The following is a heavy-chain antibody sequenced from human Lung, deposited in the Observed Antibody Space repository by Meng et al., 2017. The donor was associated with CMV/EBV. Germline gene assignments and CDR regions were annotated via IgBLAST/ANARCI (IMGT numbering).Heavy chain of an antibody. CDR1: GFTFSRYW. D-gene: IGHD1-26*01. CDR3: VKGGTQDLDY. Sequence: GGSLRLXCAASGFTFSRYWMGWVRQVPGKGLEWVANIKQDGSEKYYVESVKGRFTIARDNAKNSLYLKMNSLRADDTAVYYCVKGGTQDLDYWGQGTGVTGAS. J-gene: IGHJ4*02. V-gene: IGHV3-7*03. CDR2: IKQDGSEK.